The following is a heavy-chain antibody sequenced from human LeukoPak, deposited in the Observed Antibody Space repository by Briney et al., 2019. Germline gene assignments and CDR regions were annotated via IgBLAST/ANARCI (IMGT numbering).Heavy chain of an antibody. CDR3: ARDLDTTVTMNGMDV. CDR1: GGSVSDYY. CDR2: IYYTGSS. J-gene: IGHJ6*04. V-gene: IGHV4-59*02. D-gene: IGHD4-17*01. Sequence: SETLSLTCTVSGGSVSDYYWSWIRQSPGKGLEWIGYIYYTGSSSYNPSLRSRVTISADTSKNQFSLKLSSVTAADTAVYYCARDLDTTVTMNGMDVWGKGTTVTVSS.